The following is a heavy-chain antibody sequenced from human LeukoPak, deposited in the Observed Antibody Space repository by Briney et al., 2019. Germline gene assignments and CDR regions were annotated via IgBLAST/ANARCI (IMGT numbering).Heavy chain of an antibody. CDR3: ARSPLGSLNWFDP. CDR2: IYYGGST. D-gene: IGHD2-15*01. J-gene: IGHJ5*02. Sequence: SETLSLTCTVSGGSISSGDYYWSWIRQHPGKGLEWIGCIYYGGSTYYNPSLKSRVTISVDTSRNQFSLKPSSVTAADTAVYYCARSPLGSLNWFDPWGQGTLVTVSS. V-gene: IGHV4-31*03. CDR1: GGSISSGDYY.